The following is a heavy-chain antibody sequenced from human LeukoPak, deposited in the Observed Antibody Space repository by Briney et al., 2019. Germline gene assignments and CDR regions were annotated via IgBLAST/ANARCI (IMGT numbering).Heavy chain of an antibody. CDR2: IYPRDSDT. J-gene: IGHJ4*02. CDR1: GYSFTSYW. Sequence: GESLQISCKGSGYSFTSYWIGWVRQMPGKGLEWMGIIYPRDSDTRYSPSFQAQVTISADKSISTAYLQWSSLKASDTAMYYCARPGYYGDYSFDFWGQGTLVRVSS. CDR3: ARPGYYGDYSFDF. D-gene: IGHD4-17*01. V-gene: IGHV5-51*01.